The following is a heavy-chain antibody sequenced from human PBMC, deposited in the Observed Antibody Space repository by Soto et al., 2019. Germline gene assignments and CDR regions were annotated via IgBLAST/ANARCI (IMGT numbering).Heavy chain of an antibody. J-gene: IGHJ6*02. CDR2: INPNGGNT. V-gene: IGHV1-46*01. Sequence: ASVKVSCKASGYTFTSYYMHWVRQAPGQGLEWMGIINPNGGNTSYAQKFQGRVTMTTDTSTSTAYMELRSLRSDDTAVYYCARPVVVVAATEYYYGMDVWGQGTTVTVSS. D-gene: IGHD2-15*01. CDR3: ARPVVVVAATEYYYGMDV. CDR1: GYTFTSYY.